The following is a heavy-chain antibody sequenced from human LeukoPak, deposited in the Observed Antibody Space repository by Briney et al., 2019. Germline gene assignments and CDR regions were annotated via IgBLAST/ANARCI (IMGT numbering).Heavy chain of an antibody. D-gene: IGHD3-9*01. J-gene: IGHJ4*02. V-gene: IGHV3-23*01. CDR3: AKAGYYDILTGYYTD. CDR1: GFTFNSYA. Sequence: GGSLRLSCAASGFTFNSYAMSWVRQAPGKGLEWVSAISGSGGSTYYADSVKGRFTISRDNSKNTLYLQMNSLRAEDTAVYCCAKAGYYDILTGYYTDWGQGTLVTVSS. CDR2: ISGSGGST.